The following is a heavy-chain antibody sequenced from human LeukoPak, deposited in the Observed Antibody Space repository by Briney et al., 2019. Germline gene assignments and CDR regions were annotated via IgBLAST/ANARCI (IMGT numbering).Heavy chain of an antibody. Sequence: GGSLRPSCAASGFTFSGSAMHWVRQASGKGLEWVGRIRSKANSYATAYAASVKGRFTTSRDDSKNTAYLQMNSLKTEDTAVYYCTKYGSVDYWGQGTLVTVSS. CDR3: TKYGSVDY. CDR1: GFTFSGSA. CDR2: IRSKANSYAT. D-gene: IGHD6-19*01. J-gene: IGHJ4*02. V-gene: IGHV3-73*01.